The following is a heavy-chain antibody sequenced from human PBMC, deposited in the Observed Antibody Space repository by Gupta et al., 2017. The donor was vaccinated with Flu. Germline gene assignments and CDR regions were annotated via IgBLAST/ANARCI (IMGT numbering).Heavy chain of an antibody. CDR2: INPSGSNT. CDR1: GYTFTSYY. V-gene: IGHV1-46*01. Sequence: QVQLVQSGAEVKTPGASVTLSCKTSGYTFTSYYVHWLRQAPGQGLEWMGIINPSGSNTNYAQKFQGRVTMTRDTSTSTVYMELSSLRSEDTAIYYCARDRGPSSSWYYPDFWGQGALVTVSS. J-gene: IGHJ4*02. D-gene: IGHD6-13*01. CDR3: ARDRGPSSSWYYPDF.